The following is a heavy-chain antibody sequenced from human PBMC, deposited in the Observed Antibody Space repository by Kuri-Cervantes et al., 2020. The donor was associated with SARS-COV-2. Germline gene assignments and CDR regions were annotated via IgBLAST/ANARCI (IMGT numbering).Heavy chain of an antibody. V-gene: IGHV3-9*01. J-gene: IGHJ4*02. CDR3: ARNRYCSSTSCYMEFSF. D-gene: IGHD2-2*02. CDR1: GFTFDDYA. Sequence: GGSLRLSCAASGFTFDDYAMHWVRQAPGKGLEWVSGISWNSGSIGYADSVKGRFTTSRDNAKNSLYLQMNSLRAEDTAVYYCARNRYCSSTSCYMEFSFWGQGTLVTVSS. CDR2: ISWNSGSI.